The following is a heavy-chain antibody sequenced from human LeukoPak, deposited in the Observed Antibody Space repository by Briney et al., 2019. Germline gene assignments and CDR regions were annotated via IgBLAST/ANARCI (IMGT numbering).Heavy chain of an antibody. CDR1: GFTFDDYA. CDR3: AKDPFGILTGYFDY. CDR2: ISWNSGSI. J-gene: IGHJ4*02. Sequence: GRSLRLSCAASGFTFDDYAMHWVRQAPGKGLEWVSGISWNSGSIGYADSVKGRFTISRDNAKNSLYLQMNSLRAEDTALYYCAKDPFGILTGYFDYWGQGTLVTVSS. V-gene: IGHV3-9*01. D-gene: IGHD3-9*01.